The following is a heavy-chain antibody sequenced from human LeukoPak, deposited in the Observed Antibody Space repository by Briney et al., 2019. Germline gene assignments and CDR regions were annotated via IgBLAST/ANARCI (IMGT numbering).Heavy chain of an antibody. V-gene: IGHV1-69*13. Sequence: SVKVSCKASGGTFSSYAISWVRQAPGQGLEWMGGIIPIFGTANYAQKFQGRVTITADESTSTAYMELSSLRSEDTAVYYCARDGAVGHDFWSGYPLYYWGQGTLVTVSS. CDR3: ARDGAVGHDFWSGYPLYY. J-gene: IGHJ4*02. D-gene: IGHD3-3*01. CDR1: GGTFSSYA. CDR2: IIPIFGTA.